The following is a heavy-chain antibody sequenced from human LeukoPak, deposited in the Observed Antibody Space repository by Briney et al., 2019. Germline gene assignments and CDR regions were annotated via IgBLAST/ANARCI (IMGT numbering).Heavy chain of an antibody. CDR1: GGTFSSYA. D-gene: IGHD2-2*01. Sequence: SVKVSCKASGGTFSSYAISWVRQAPGQGLEWMGGITPIFGTANYAQKFQGRVTITADESTSTAYMELSSLRSEDTAVYYCARGRAQYQLLRFDYWGQGTLVTVSS. CDR2: ITPIFGTA. J-gene: IGHJ4*02. V-gene: IGHV1-69*01. CDR3: ARGRAQYQLLRFDY.